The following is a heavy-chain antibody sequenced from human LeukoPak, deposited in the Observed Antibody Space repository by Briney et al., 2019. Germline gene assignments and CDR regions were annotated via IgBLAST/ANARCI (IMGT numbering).Heavy chain of an antibody. D-gene: IGHD3-10*01. CDR2: INFNGGRT. V-gene: IGHV3-23*01. CDR3: AKGGRGSWAGNAGD. Sequence: PGGSLRLSCAASGFAFSSHGMNWVRQAPGKGLEWVSTINFNGGRTYYADSVKGRFSVSRDNSKNTLYLQMNSRRVEDTAVYYCAKGGRGSWAGNAGDWGQGTLVSVSS. CDR1: GFAFSSHG. J-gene: IGHJ4*02.